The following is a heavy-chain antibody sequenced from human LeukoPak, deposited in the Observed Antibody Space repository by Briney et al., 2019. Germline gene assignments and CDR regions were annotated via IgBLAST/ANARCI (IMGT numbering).Heavy chain of an antibody. CDR3: ARLPTGYPNWFDT. J-gene: IGHJ5*02. Sequence: SETLSLICTVSGVSINFSTWSWAWVRQSPGEGLEWIVAIHYSGNIYYNPSLMSRVTVFVDTSKNQFSLTLSSLTATDTAVYYCARLPTGYPNWFDTWGQGTLVTVSS. CDR1: GVSINFSTWS. CDR2: IHYSGNI. V-gene: IGHV4-39*01. D-gene: IGHD3-9*01.